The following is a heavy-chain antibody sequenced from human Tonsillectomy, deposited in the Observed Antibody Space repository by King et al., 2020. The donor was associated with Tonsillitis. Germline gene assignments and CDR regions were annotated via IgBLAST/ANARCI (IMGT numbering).Heavy chain of an antibody. CDR1: GYTFTSYD. V-gene: IGHV1-8*01. CDR2: MNPNSDNT. J-gene: IGHJ4*02. CDR3: ARSRRGGYEL. D-gene: IGHD5-12*01. Sequence: QLVQSGAEVKKPGASVKVSCKASGYTFTSYDINWVRQATEQGLEWMGWMNPNSDNTGYAQKFQGRVIMTTNTPISTVYMELSSLRSEDTAVYFCARSRRGGYELWGQGTLATVPS.